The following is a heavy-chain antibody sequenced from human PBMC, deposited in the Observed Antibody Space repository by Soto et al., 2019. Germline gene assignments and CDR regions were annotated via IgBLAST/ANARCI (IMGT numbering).Heavy chain of an antibody. CDR3: ASSGIMITFGGSLDY. CDR1: GFTFSSYA. Sequence: GGSLRLSCAASGFTFSSYAMSWVRQAPGKGLEWVSAISGSGGSTYYADSVKGRFTISRDNSKNTLYLQMNSLRAEDTAVYYCASSGIMITFGGSLDYWGQGTLVTVSS. D-gene: IGHD3-16*01. CDR2: ISGSGGST. V-gene: IGHV3-23*01. J-gene: IGHJ4*02.